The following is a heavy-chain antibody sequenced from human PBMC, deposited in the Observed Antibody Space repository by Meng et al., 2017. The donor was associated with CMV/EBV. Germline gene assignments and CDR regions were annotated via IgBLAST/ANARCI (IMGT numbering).Heavy chain of an antibody. CDR1: GFTFSSYG. D-gene: IGHD4-17*01. CDR2: IRYDGSNK. V-gene: IGHV3-30*02. J-gene: IGHJ5*02. Sequence: GGSLRPSFAASGFTFSSYGMPWVRQAPGKGLEWVAFIRYDGSNKYYADSVKGRFTISRDNSKNTLYLQMNSRRAEDTAVYYCAKPDGDYEHGDWFDPWGQGTLVTVSS. CDR3: AKPDGDYEHGDWFDP.